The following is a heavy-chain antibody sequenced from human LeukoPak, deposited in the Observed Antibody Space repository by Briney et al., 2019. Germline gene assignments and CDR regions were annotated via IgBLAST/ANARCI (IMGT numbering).Heavy chain of an antibody. CDR2: IRYDGSNK. Sequence: GGSLRLSCAASGFTFSSYGMYWVRQAPGKGLEWVAFIRYDGSNKYYADSVKGRFTISRDNSKNTLYLQMNSLRAEDTAVYYCAKEYDFWSGYPLPFDYWGQGTLVTVSS. V-gene: IGHV3-30*02. J-gene: IGHJ4*02. D-gene: IGHD3-3*01. CDR1: GFTFSSYG. CDR3: AKEYDFWSGYPLPFDY.